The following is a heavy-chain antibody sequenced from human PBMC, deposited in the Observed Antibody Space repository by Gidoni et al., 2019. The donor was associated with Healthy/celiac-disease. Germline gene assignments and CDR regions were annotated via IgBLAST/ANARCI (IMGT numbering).Heavy chain of an antibody. CDR1: GYTFTSYD. CDR3: ARGNEWYSSSATIYYYGMDV. J-gene: IGHJ6*02. V-gene: IGHV1-8*01. D-gene: IGHD6-13*01. Sequence: QVQLVQSGAEVKKPGASVKVSCKASGYTFTSYDTNGVRQATGQGLEWMGWMNPNSGNTGYAQKFQGRVTMTRNTSISTAYMELSSLRSEDTAVYYCARGNEWYSSSATIYYYGMDVWGQGTTVTVSS. CDR2: MNPNSGNT.